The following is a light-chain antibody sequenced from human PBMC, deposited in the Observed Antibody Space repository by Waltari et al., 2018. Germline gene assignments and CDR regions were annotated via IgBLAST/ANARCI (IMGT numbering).Light chain of an antibody. Sequence: VMTQSPATLSVSQGERATLYCRASQSLADNSAWYQQKPGQAPRHLIYGAATRATGIPAKFRGSGSGTEFTLTITSLQSEDCAVYYCQQYNDWPPLTFGGGTNVDIK. CDR1: QSLADN. J-gene: IGKJ4*01. CDR2: GAA. CDR3: QQYNDWPPLT. V-gene: IGKV3-15*01.